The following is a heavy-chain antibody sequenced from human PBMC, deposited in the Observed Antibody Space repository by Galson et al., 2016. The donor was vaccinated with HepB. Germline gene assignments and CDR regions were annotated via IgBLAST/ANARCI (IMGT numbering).Heavy chain of an antibody. CDR3: ARDQTRRGPTTFDN. Sequence: SLRLSCVASGFTFRTYWMHWVRQSPGMGLVWVSRISSDGLTTTYADSVKGRFTISRDNGRNTLYLQMNSLRAEDTGVYYCARDQTRRGPTTFDNWGQGTLVTVSS. D-gene: IGHD1-26*01. CDR2: ISSDGLTT. J-gene: IGHJ4*02. V-gene: IGHV3-74*03. CDR1: GFTFRTYW.